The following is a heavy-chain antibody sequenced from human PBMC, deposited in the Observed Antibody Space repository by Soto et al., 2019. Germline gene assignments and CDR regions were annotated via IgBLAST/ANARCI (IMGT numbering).Heavy chain of an antibody. J-gene: IGHJ5*02. CDR1: GFSLSNARMG. CDR3: ARIAHDYGDPNWFDP. Sequence: QVTLKESGPVLVKPTETLTLTCTVSGFSLSNARMGVSWIRQPPGKALEWLAHIFSTDEKSYSTSLKSRLIISKDTSKSQVDLTMTNMDPVDTATYYCARIAHDYGDPNWFDPWGQGNLVTVSS. CDR2: IFSTDEK. D-gene: IGHD4-17*01. V-gene: IGHV2-26*01.